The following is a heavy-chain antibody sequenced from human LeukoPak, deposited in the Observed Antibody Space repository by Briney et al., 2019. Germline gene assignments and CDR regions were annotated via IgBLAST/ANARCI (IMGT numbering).Heavy chain of an antibody. CDR2: IYYSGST. V-gene: IGHV4-30-4*01. CDR1: GGSISSGDYY. D-gene: IGHD3-10*01. Sequence: SETLSLTCTVSGGSISSGDYYWSWIRQPPGKGLEWIGYIYYSGSTYYNPSLKSRVTISVDTSKNQFSLKLSSVTAADTAVYYCARDSDLWFGELLYGAFGIWGQGTMVTASS. CDR3: ARDSDLWFGELLYGAFGI. J-gene: IGHJ3*02.